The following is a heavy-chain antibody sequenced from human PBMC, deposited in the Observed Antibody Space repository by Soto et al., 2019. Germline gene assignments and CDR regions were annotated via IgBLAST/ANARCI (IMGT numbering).Heavy chain of an antibody. CDR2: ISYDGSNK. V-gene: IGHV3-30*18. Sequence: PGGSLRLSCAASGFTFSSYGMHWVRQAPGKGLEWVAVISYDGSNKYYADSVKGRFTISRGNSKNTLYLQMNSLRAEDMAVYYCAKGKLNFWSGYYDYWGQGTLVTVSS. D-gene: IGHD3-3*01. CDR1: GFTFSSYG. CDR3: AKGKLNFWSGYYDY. J-gene: IGHJ4*02.